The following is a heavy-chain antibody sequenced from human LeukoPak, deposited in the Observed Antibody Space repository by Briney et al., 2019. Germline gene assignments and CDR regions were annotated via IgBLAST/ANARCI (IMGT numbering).Heavy chain of an antibody. CDR2: IRYDGSNK. Sequence: GGSLRLSCAASGFTFSSYGMHWVRQAPGKGLEWVAFIRYDGSNKYYADSVKGRFTISRDNSKNTLYLQMNSLRAEDTAVYYYAVRSWSGYYTGIGAFDIWGQGTMVTVSS. CDR1: GFTFSSYG. J-gene: IGHJ3*02. V-gene: IGHV3-30*02. D-gene: IGHD3-3*01. CDR3: AVRSWSGYYTGIGAFDI.